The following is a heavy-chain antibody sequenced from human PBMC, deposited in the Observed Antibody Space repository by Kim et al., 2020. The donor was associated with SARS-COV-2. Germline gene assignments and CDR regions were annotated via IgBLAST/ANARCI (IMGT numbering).Heavy chain of an antibody. CDR1: GYPFTSYV. CDR2: IRGGSGET. V-gene: IGHV1-3*01. D-gene: IGHD3-10*01. J-gene: IGHJ4*02. Sequence: ASVKVSCKASGYPFTSYVIHWVRQAPGQRLEWMGWIRGGSGETRYSQRFQDRITITRDTSATTVFMELSSLTSEDTTVYYCARDLHGDPTAFFDFWGQGTLVTVST. CDR3: ARDLHGDPTAFFDF.